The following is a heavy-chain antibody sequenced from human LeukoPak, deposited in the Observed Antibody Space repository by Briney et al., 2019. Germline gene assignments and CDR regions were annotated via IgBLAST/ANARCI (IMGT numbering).Heavy chain of an antibody. CDR2: ISYDGSNK. Sequence: TGGSLRLSCAASGFTFSSYAMHWVRQAPGKGLEWVAVISYDGSNKYYADSVKGRFTISRDNSKNTLYLQMNSLRAEDTAVYYCARAITMIVRQMLGYWGQGTLVTVYS. J-gene: IGHJ4*02. CDR3: ARAITMIVRQMLGY. D-gene: IGHD3-22*01. V-gene: IGHV3-30-3*01. CDR1: GFTFSSYA.